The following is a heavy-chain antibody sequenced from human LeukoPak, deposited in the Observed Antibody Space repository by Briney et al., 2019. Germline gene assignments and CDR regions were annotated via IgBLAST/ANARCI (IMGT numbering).Heavy chain of an antibody. J-gene: IGHJ4*02. Sequence: GGSLRLSCAASGFTFSNYAMSWVRQAPGKGLEWVAVISYDGSNKYYADSVKGRFTISRDNSKNTLYLQMNSLRAEDTAVYYCAKEIYRFGSDYWGQGTLVTVSS. CDR1: GFTFSNYA. V-gene: IGHV3-30*18. CDR2: ISYDGSNK. D-gene: IGHD3-10*01. CDR3: AKEIYRFGSDY.